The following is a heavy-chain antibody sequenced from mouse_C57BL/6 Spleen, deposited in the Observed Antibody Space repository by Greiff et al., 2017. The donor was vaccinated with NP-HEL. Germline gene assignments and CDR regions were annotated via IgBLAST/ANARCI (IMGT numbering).Heavy chain of an antibody. J-gene: IGHJ3*01. CDR2: INPNNGGT. CDR3: ARDNYGSSAWFAY. D-gene: IGHD1-1*01. CDR1: GYTFTDYY. Sequence: EVQLQQSGPELVKPGASVKISCKASGYTFTDYYMNWVKQSHGKSLEWIGDINPNNGGTSYNQKFKGTATLTVDKSSSTAYMELRSLTSEDSAVYYCARDNYGSSAWFAYWGQGTLVTVSA. V-gene: IGHV1-26*01.